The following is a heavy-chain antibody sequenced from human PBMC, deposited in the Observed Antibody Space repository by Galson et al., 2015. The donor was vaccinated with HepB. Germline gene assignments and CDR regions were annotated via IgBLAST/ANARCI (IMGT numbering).Heavy chain of an antibody. CDR1: GGSISGSSYY. CDR3: ARHAPKYSSSSGNWFDP. Sequence: ETLSLTCTVSGGSISGSSYYWGWIRQPPGKGLEWIGIIYYSGSTYYNPSLQSRVTISVDTSKNQFSLKLSSVTAADTAVYYCARHAPKYSSSSGNWFDPWGQGTLVTVSS. V-gene: IGHV4-39*01. CDR2: IYYSGST. J-gene: IGHJ5*02. D-gene: IGHD6-6*01.